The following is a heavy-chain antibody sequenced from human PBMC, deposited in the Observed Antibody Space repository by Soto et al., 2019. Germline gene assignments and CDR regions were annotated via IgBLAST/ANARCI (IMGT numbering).Heavy chain of an antibody. Sequence: EVQLVESGGGLVKPGGSLRLSCAASGFTFSSYSMNWVRQAPGKGREWVSSISSSSSYIYYADSVKGRFTISRDNAKNSLYLQMNSLRAEDTAVYYCAPRGYGSGLTDWGQGTLVTVSS. D-gene: IGHD3-10*01. CDR2: ISSSSSYI. V-gene: IGHV3-21*01. J-gene: IGHJ4*02. CDR1: GFTFSSYS. CDR3: APRGYGSGLTD.